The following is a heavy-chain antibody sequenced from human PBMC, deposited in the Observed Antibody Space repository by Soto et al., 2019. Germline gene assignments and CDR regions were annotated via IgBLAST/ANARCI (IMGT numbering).Heavy chain of an antibody. D-gene: IGHD6-13*01. CDR2: INHSGST. V-gene: IGHV4-34*01. J-gene: IGHJ4*02. CDR3: ASGEGREAAAGRSVDY. CDR1: GGSFSGYY. Sequence: QVQLQQWGAGLLKPSETLSLTCAVYGGSFSGYYWSWIRQPPGKGLEWIGEINHSGSTNYNPSLKSRVTISVDTSKNQFSLKLRAVTAADTAVYYCASGEGREAAAGRSVDYWGQGTLVTVSS.